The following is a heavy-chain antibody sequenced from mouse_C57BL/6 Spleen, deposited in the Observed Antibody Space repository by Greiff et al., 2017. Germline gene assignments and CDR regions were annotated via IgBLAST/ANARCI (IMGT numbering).Heavy chain of an antibody. V-gene: IGHV1-4*01. Sequence: VMLVESGAELARPGASVKMSCKASGYTFTSYTMHWVKQRPGQGLEWIGYINPSSGYTKYNQKFKDKATLTADKSSSTAYMQLSSLTSEDSAVYYCARGHYGSRMDYWGQGTSVTVSS. CDR3: ARGHYGSRMDY. J-gene: IGHJ4*01. D-gene: IGHD1-1*01. CDR2: INPSSGYT. CDR1: GYTFTSYT.